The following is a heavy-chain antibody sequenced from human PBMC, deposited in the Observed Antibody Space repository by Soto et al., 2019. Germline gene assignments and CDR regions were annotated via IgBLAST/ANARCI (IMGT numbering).Heavy chain of an antibody. Sequence: SETLSLTCTVSGGCISSYYWSWIRQPPGKGLEWIGYIYYSGSTNYNPSLKSRVTISVDTSKNQFSLKLSSVTAADTAVYYCARHSSGWYNWFDPWGQGTLVTVSS. J-gene: IGHJ5*02. V-gene: IGHV4-59*08. CDR1: GGCISSYY. CDR3: ARHSSGWYNWFDP. D-gene: IGHD6-19*01. CDR2: IYYSGST.